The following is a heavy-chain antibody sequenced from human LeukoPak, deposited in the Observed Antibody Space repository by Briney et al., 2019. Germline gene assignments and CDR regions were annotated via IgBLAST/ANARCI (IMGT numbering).Heavy chain of an antibody. CDR1: GGSISSYY. CDR2: IYYSGST. CDR3: ARNPVYYYDSSGYPLYYYYYMDV. J-gene: IGHJ6*03. D-gene: IGHD3-22*01. Sequence: SQTLSLTCTVSGGSISSYYWSWIRQPPGKGLEWIGYIYYSGSTNYNPSLKSRVTISVDTSKNQFSLKLSSVTAADTAVYYCARNPVYYYDSSGYPLYYYYYMDVWGKGTTVTVSS. V-gene: IGHV4-59*01.